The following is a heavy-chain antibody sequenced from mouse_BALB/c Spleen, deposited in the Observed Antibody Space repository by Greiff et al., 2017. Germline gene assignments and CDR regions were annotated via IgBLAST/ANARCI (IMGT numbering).Heavy chain of an antibody. J-gene: IGHJ4*01. CDR1: GYTFTSYW. CDR2: INPSTGYT. Sequence: QVQLQQSGAELAKPGASVKLSCKASGYTFTSYWMHWVKQRPGQGLEWIGYINPSTGYTEYNQKFKDKATLTADKSSSTAYMQLSSLTSEDSAVDYCARSDGPTYGNDEAMDYWGQGTSVTVSS. V-gene: IGHV1-7*01. D-gene: IGHD2-10*02. CDR3: ARSDGPTYGNDEAMDY.